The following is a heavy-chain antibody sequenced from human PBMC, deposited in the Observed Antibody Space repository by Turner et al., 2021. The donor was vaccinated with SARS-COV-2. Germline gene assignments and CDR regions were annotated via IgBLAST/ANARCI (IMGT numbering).Heavy chain of an antibody. J-gene: IGHJ4*02. CDR2: IWYDGSNK. CDR3: AREHPPSSWQTYYFDF. CDR1: GFTFSSYG. Sequence: QVQLVESGGGVVQPGRSLRLSCEASGFTFSSYGMHWVRQAPGKGLEWGAIIWYDGSNKYYADSVKGRFTISRDNSKNTLYLQMNSLRAEDTAVYYCAREHPPSSWQTYYFDFWGQGTLVTVSS. V-gene: IGHV3-33*01. D-gene: IGHD6-13*01.